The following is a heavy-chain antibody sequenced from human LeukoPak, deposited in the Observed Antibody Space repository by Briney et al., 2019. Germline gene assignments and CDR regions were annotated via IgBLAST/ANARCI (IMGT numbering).Heavy chain of an antibody. Sequence: GGSLRLSCVVSGFTFSSYAMSWVRQAPGKGLEWVSGISGSGDNTYYADSVKGRFTISRDNCKNTLYVQMNSLGTEDTAAYYCAKGSYYDSSGSFYFDYWGQGTLVTVSS. D-gene: IGHD3-22*01. CDR3: AKGSYYDSSGSFYFDY. CDR1: GFTFSSYA. CDR2: ISGSGDNT. V-gene: IGHV3-23*01. J-gene: IGHJ4*02.